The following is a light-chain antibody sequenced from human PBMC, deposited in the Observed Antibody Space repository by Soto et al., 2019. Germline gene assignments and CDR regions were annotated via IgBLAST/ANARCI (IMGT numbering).Light chain of an antibody. CDR2: GAS. CDR3: QQYTGPPTT. Sequence: EIVMTQSPATLSVSPGERATLSCRASQTVSSNYLAWCQQRPGQAPRLLIYGASTRAAGIPDRFSGSGSGTDFTLTITRLEPEDSAVYFCQQYTGPPTTFGQGTKVDIK. J-gene: IGKJ1*01. CDR1: QTVSSNY. V-gene: IGKV3-20*01.